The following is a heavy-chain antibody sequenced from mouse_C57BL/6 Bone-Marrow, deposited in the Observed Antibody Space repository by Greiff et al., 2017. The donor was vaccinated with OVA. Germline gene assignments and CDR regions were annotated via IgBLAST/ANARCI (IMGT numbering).Heavy chain of an antibody. Sequence: EVQVVESEGGLVQPGSSMKLSCTASGFTFSDYYMAWVRQVPEKGLEWVANINYDGSSTYYLDSLKSRFIISRDNAKNILYLQMSSLKSEDTATYYCARDGAYYPFAYWGQGTLVTVSA. J-gene: IGHJ3*01. CDR3: ARDGAYYPFAY. V-gene: IGHV5-16*01. CDR2: INYDGSST. D-gene: IGHD2-10*01. CDR1: GFTFSDYY.